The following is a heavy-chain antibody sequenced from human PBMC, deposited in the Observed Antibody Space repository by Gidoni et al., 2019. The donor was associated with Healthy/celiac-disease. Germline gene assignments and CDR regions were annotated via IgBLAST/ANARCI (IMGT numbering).Heavy chain of an antibody. Sequence: QVQLQQWGAGLLKPSQTLSLTCAVYGGSFSGYYWSWIRQPPGKGLEWIGEINHSGSTNYNPSLKSRVTISVDTSKNQFSLKLSSVTAADTAVYYCARDCKGRYYYYGMDVWGQGTTVTVSS. CDR1: GGSFSGYY. CDR2: INHSGST. D-gene: IGHD2-15*01. CDR3: ARDCKGRYYYYGMDV. J-gene: IGHJ6*02. V-gene: IGHV4-34*01.